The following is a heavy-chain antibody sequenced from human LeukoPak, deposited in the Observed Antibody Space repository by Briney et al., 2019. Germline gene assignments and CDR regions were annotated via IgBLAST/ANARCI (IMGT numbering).Heavy chain of an antibody. D-gene: IGHD6-19*01. Sequence: GGSLRLSCAAYGFTFSDYWMSCVRHPPGKGLEWVANIKQDGSENYYVDSVKGQFTISRDNAKNSLYLQMNSLRAEDTAVYYCARDRGGSGWYEFECWGQGTLVTVSS. CDR2: IKQDGSEN. J-gene: IGHJ4*02. CDR3: ARDRGGSGWYEFEC. CDR1: GFTFSDYW. V-gene: IGHV3-7*01.